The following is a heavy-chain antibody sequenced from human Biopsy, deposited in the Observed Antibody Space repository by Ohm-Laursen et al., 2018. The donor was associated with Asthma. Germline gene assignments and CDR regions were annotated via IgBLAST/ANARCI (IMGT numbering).Heavy chain of an antibody. D-gene: IGHD2-15*01. CDR3: ARLADCSGGACYSYGWFDP. CDR1: GAAISRGGYY. J-gene: IGHJ5*02. V-gene: IGHV4-61*08. CDR2: IYTDGST. Sequence: SETLSLTCSVSGAAISRGGYYWSWIRQPPGKGLEWIGYIYTDGSTDYNPSLKSRLSMSVDTSMNQFSLKLTSVTPADTAVYYCARLADCSGGACYSYGWFDPWGHGTRVTVSS.